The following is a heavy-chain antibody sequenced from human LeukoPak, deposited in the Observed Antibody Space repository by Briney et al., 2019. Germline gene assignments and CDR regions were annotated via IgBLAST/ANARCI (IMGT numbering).Heavy chain of an antibody. Sequence: SETLSLTCTVSGGSISNKYWSWIRQPPGKGLEWIGYIYYSGSTNYNPSLKSRVTISVDTSKNQFSLKLSSVTAADTAVYYCARAYYYDSSGYYYYYYYMDVWGKGTTVTVSS. D-gene: IGHD3-22*01. CDR3: ARAYYYDSSGYYYYYYYMDV. V-gene: IGHV4-59*08. J-gene: IGHJ6*03. CDR1: GGSISNKY. CDR2: IYYSGST.